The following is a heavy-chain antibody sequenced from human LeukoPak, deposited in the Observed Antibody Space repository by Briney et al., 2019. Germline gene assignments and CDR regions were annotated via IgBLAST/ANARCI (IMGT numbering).Heavy chain of an antibody. CDR1: GGSISSSSYY. CDR2: IYYSGST. V-gene: IGHV4-39*01. D-gene: IGHD2-15*01. Sequence: SETLSLTCTVSGGSISSSSYYWGWIRQPPGKGLEWIGSIYYSGSTYYNPSLKSRVTISVDTSKNRFSLKLSSVTAADTAVYYCASRDSTPGGYGMDVWGQGTTVTVSS. J-gene: IGHJ6*02. CDR3: ASRDSTPGGYGMDV.